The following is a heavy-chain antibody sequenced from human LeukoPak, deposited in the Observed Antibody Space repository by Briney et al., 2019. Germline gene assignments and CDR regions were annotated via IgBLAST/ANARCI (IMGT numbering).Heavy chain of an antibody. CDR1: GVSLSSSSYY. CDR3: ARYSSSYLAVGYFDY. D-gene: IGHD6-6*01. Sequence: SETLSLTCTVSGVSLSSSSYYWAWIRQPPGKGLEWIGSIYYSGSTYYNPSLKSRVTISVDTSKNQFSLKLSSVTAADTAVYYCARYSSSYLAVGYFDYWGQGTLVTVSS. V-gene: IGHV4-39*01. J-gene: IGHJ4*02. CDR2: IYYSGST.